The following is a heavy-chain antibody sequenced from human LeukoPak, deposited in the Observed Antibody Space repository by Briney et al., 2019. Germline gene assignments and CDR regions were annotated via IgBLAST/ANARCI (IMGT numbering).Heavy chain of an antibody. CDR1: GGSFSGYY. Sequence: PSETLSLTGAVYGGSFSGYYWSWIRQPPGKGLEWIGEINHSGSTNYNPSLKTRLTISVDTSKNRFSLRLNSVTAADTAVYYCARFSQYYDSPTHYLDYWGQGILVTVSS. CDR3: ARFSQYYDSPTHYLDY. CDR2: INHSGST. J-gene: IGHJ4*02. D-gene: IGHD2/OR15-2a*01. V-gene: IGHV4-34*01.